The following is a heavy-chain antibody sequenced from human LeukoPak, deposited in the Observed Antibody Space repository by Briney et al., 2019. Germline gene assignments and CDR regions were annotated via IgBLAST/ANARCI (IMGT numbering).Heavy chain of an antibody. J-gene: IGHJ4*02. Sequence: GASVKVSCKASGYTFSAYYMHWVRQAPGQGLDWMGWIDTTSGATKYAQKFKGSVTITRDTSIGTAYMELSTLISADTAVYYCASEAFCVGGSCQLHRVASWGPGTLVTVSS. CDR1: GYTFSAYY. D-gene: IGHD2-15*01. CDR2: IDTTSGAT. CDR3: ASEAFCVGGSCQLHRVAS. V-gene: IGHV1-2*02.